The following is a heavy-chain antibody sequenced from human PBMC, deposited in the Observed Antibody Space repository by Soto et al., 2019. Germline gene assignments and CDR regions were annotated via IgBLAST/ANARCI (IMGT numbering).Heavy chain of an antibody. Sequence: EVQLVESGGGLVQPGGSLRLSCAASGFTFSSYSMNWVRQAPGKGLEWVSYISSSSSTIYYADSVKGRFTISRDNAKNSLYLQMNSLRAEDTAVYYCARVFQMATTDGVDYWGQGTLVTVSS. V-gene: IGHV3-48*01. CDR3: ARVFQMATTDGVDY. CDR1: GFTFSSYS. CDR2: ISSSSSTI. J-gene: IGHJ4*02. D-gene: IGHD5-12*01.